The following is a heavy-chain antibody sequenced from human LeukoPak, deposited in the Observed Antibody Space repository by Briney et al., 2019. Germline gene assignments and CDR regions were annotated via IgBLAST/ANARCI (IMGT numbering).Heavy chain of an antibody. V-gene: IGHV3-23*01. D-gene: IGHD6-19*01. CDR3: AKVSGWYFQTSFFFDY. CDR2: ISGSGGST. Sequence: GGSLRLSCAASGLTFSSYAMSWVRQAPGKGLEWVSAISGSGGSTYYADSVKGRFTISRDNSKNTLYLQMNSLRAEDTAVYYCAKVSGWYFQTSFFFDYWGQGTLVTVSS. CDR1: GLTFSSYA. J-gene: IGHJ4*02.